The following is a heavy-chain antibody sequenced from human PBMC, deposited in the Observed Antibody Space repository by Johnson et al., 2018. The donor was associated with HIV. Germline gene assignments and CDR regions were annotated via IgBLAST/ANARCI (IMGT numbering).Heavy chain of an antibody. D-gene: IGHD3-22*01. CDR3: AKERGYDSSGYYSAAFDI. CDR2: IYSGGST. CDR1: GFTFSSNY. Sequence: VQLVESGGGLVQPGGSLRLSCAASGFTFSSNYMSWVRQAPGKGLEWVSVIYSGGSTYYGDSVKGRFTISSDNSKNTLYLQMHSLRAEDTAVYYCAKERGYDSSGYYSAAFDIWGQGTMVTVSS. V-gene: IGHV3-66*01. J-gene: IGHJ3*02.